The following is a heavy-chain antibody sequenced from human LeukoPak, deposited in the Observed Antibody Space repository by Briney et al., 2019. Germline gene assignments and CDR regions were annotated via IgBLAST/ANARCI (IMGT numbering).Heavy chain of an antibody. CDR3: ATLGSSGSYFDPVKYFDY. D-gene: IGHD3-10*01. Sequence: ASVKVSCKASGYTFTSYGISWVRQAPGQGLEWMGWISAYNGNTNYAQKLQGRVTMTTDTSTSTAYMELRSLRSDDTAVYYCATLGSSGSYFDPVKYFDYWGQGTLVTVSS. V-gene: IGHV1-18*01. CDR2: ISAYNGNT. CDR1: GYTFTSYG. J-gene: IGHJ4*02.